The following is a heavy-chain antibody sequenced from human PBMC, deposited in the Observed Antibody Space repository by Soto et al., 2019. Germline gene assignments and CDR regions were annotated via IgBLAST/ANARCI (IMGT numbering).Heavy chain of an antibody. CDR1: GFTFSSYA. Sequence: GGSLRLSCAASGFTFSSYAMSWVRQAPGKGLEWVSAISGSGGSTYYADSVKGRFTISRDNSKNTLYLQMNSLSAEDTAVYYCAKAGITMVRGALFDYWGQGALVTVSS. CDR3: AKAGITMVRGALFDY. J-gene: IGHJ4*02. V-gene: IGHV3-23*01. D-gene: IGHD3-10*01. CDR2: ISGSGGST.